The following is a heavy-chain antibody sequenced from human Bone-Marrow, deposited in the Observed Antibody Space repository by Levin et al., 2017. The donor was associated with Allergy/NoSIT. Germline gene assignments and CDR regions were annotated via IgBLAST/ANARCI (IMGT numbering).Heavy chain of an antibody. CDR2: IYDTGRS. D-gene: IGHD3-3*01. V-gene: IGHV4-30-4*01. CDR1: GGSLSSGDYY. J-gene: IGHJ4*02. Sequence: SCTVSGGSLSSGDYYWSWIRQPPGKGLEWIGYIYDTGRSYYNPSLKSRVTMSVETSKNQFSLKVTSLTAADTAVYFCARGVYDFWTGYLDYWGRGTLVTVSS. CDR3: ARGVYDFWTGYLDY.